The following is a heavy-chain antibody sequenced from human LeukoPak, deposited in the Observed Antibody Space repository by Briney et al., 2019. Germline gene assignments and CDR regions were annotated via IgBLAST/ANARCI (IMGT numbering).Heavy chain of an antibody. D-gene: IGHD4-17*01. Sequence: GGSLRLSCAASGFTFSSYAMSWVRQAPGKGLEWVSAISGSGGSTYYADSVKGRFTISRDNSKNTLYLPMNSLRAEDTAVYYCAKANGDYGHAFDIWGQGTMVTVSS. CDR3: AKANGDYGHAFDI. CDR2: ISGSGGST. J-gene: IGHJ3*02. V-gene: IGHV3-23*01. CDR1: GFTFSSYA.